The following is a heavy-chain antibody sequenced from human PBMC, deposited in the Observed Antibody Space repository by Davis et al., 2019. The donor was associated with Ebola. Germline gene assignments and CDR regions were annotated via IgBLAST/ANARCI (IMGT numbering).Heavy chain of an antibody. J-gene: IGHJ4*02. CDR3: ARAEWLPDFDY. Sequence: SSNSYYWGWIRQPPGKGLEWVANIKQDGTETHYVDSVKGRFTISRDNAKNSLYLQMNSLRADDTAVYYCARAEWLPDFDYWGQGTLVTVSS. CDR1: SSNSYY. V-gene: IGHV3-7*01. D-gene: IGHD5-12*01. CDR2: IKQDGTET.